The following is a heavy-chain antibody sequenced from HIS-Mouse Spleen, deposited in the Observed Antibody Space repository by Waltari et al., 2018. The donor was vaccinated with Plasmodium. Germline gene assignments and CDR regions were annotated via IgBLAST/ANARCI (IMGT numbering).Heavy chain of an antibody. J-gene: IGHJ3*02. CDR3: ARGSAGDAFDI. V-gene: IGHV1-18*01. Sequence: QVQLVQSGAEVKKPGASVKVSCKASGYTFTSYGISWGRKAPGKGLEWMRWNIPYNGNTNLARKLQGRVTMTTDACTSTTYMELRGLRSDDTAVYYCARGSAGDAFDIWGQGTMVTVSS. CDR1: GYTFTSYG. CDR2: NIPYNGNT. D-gene: IGHD6-19*01.